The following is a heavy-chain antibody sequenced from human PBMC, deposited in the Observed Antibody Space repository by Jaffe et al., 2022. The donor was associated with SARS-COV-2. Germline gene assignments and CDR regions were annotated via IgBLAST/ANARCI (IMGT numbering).Heavy chain of an antibody. CDR1: GGSISGYY. CDR2: VYTSVST. J-gene: IGHJ4*02. Sequence: QVQLQESGPGLVKPSETLSLTCTVSGGSISGYYWSWIRQPAGKGLEWIGRVYTSVSTNYNPSLKSRVTMSVDTSKNQFSLKLTSVTAADTAVYYCARDSGGVIAHFDYWGQGTLVTVSS. CDR3: ARDSGGVIAHFDY. D-gene: IGHD3-16*02. V-gene: IGHV4-4*07.